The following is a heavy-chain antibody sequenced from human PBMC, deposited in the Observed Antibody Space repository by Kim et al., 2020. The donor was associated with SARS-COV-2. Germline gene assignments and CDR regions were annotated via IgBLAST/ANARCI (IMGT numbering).Heavy chain of an antibody. V-gene: IGHV3-33*01. D-gene: IGHD2-2*01. Sequence: GGSLRLSCAASGFTFSSYGMHWVRQAPGKGLEWVAVIWYDGSNKYYADSVKGRFTISRDNSKNTLYLQMNSLRAEDMAVYYCASIHLGCCSSTRCLDAFDSWGQETMVTVSS. CDR2: IWYDGSNK. J-gene: IGHJ3*02. CDR1: GFTFSSYG. CDR3: ASIHLGCCSSTRCLDAFDS.